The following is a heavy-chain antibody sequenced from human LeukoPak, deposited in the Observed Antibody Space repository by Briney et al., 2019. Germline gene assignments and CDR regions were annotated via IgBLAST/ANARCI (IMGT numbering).Heavy chain of an antibody. CDR3: ARVRVYYDILTGYYDPDWFDP. V-gene: IGHV3-53*05. CDR1: GFTVSSNY. J-gene: IGHJ5*02. CDR2: IYSGGST. D-gene: IGHD3-9*01. Sequence: GGSLRLSCAASGFTVSSNYMSWVRQAPGKGLEWVSVIYSGGSTYYADSVKGRFTISRDNSKNTLYLQMNSLRAEDTAVYYCARVRVYYDILTGYYDPDWFDPWGQGTLVTVSS.